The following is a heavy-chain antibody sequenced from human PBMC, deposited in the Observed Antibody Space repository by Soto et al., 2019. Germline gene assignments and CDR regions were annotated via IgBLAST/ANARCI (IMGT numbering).Heavy chain of an antibody. J-gene: IGHJ3*02. Sequence: ASVKVSCKASGYTFTSYATHWVRQAPGQRLEWMGWINAGNGNTKYSQKFQGRVSITRDTSASTAYMELSSLRSEDTAVNYCARDPVIYDSSGYLGDAFDIWGQGTMVTVSS. CDR3: ARDPVIYDSSGYLGDAFDI. V-gene: IGHV1-3*01. CDR2: INAGNGNT. CDR1: GYTFTSYA. D-gene: IGHD3-22*01.